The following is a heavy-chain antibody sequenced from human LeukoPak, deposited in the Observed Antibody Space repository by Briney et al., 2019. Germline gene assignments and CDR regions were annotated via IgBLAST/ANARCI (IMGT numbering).Heavy chain of an antibody. Sequence: PGGSLRLSCAASGFTFSSYSMNWVRQAPGKGLEWVSSISSSSSYIYYADSVKGRFTISRDNAKNSLYLQMNSLRAEDTAVYYCARDPGPRGPNYYFDYWGQGTLVTVSS. CDR3: ARDPGPRGPNYYFDY. D-gene: IGHD5-24*01. V-gene: IGHV3-21*01. CDR2: ISSSSSYI. J-gene: IGHJ4*02. CDR1: GFTFSSYS.